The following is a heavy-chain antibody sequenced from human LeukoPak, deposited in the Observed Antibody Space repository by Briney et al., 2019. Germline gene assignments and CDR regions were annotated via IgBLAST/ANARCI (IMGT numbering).Heavy chain of an antibody. J-gene: IGHJ4*02. D-gene: IGHD3-9*01. CDR3: ARADLLTGYYILDF. CDR1: GYTFTGYY. Sequence: ASVKVSRKASGYTFTGYYMHWVRQAPGQGLEWMGWINPNSGATNFAQKFQGRVSMTRDTSISTAYMELSRLRSDDTAVYYCARADLLTGYYILDFWGQGTLVTVSS. V-gene: IGHV1-2*02. CDR2: INPNSGAT.